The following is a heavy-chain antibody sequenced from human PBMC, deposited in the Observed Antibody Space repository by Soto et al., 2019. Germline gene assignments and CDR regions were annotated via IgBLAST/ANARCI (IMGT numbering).Heavy chain of an antibody. CDR2: IIPYYNTL. D-gene: IGHD6-13*01. CDR1: EGTFNSYA. J-gene: IGHJ4*02. Sequence: QAQVVQSGAEVRKPGSSVKLSCKASEGTFNSYAIAWVRQAPGQGLEWMGGIIPYYNTLNYAQKFQDRVTITAEHSTNTGYMGLSSPRTDGTAGYFLASGASRWYPYFFDSWAQGTLVTVSS. CDR3: ASGASRWYPYFFDS. V-gene: IGHV1-69*01.